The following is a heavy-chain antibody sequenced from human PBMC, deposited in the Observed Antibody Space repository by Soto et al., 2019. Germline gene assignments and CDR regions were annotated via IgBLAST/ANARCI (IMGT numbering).Heavy chain of an antibody. D-gene: IGHD2-21*01. CDR2: IYYSGST. CDR3: ARGVIYYYMDV. CDR1: GGSISSYY. Sequence: SETLSLTCTVSGGSISSYYWSWIRQPPGKGLEWIGYIYYSGSTNYNPSLKSRVTISVDTSKNQFSLKLSSVTAADTAVYYCARGVIYYYMDVWGKGTTVTVSS. J-gene: IGHJ6*03. V-gene: IGHV4-59*01.